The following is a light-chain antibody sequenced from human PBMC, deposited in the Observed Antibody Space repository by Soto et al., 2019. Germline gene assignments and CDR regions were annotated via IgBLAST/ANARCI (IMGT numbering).Light chain of an antibody. CDR1: SSNIGSNS. CDR3: AVWDDSLNGYV. J-gene: IGLJ1*01. CDR2: TTN. Sequence: QSVLTQPPSASGTPGQRVTISCSGSSSNIGSNSVNWYQHLPGTAPKLLIYTTNQRPSGVPDRFSGSKSGTSASLAISGLQSEDEADYYCAVWDDSLNGYVFGTGTKVTVL. V-gene: IGLV1-44*01.